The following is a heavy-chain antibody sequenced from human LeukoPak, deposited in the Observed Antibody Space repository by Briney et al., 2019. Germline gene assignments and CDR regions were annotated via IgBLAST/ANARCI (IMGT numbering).Heavy chain of an antibody. Sequence: ASVKVSCKASGYTFTSYYMHWVRQAPGQGLEWMGIINPSGGSTSYAQKFQGRVTMTRDTSTSTVYMEQSSLRSEDTAVYYCARDQYCSGGSCYPDYWGQGTLVTVSS. CDR1: GYTFTSYY. CDR2: INPSGGST. V-gene: IGHV1-46*01. J-gene: IGHJ4*02. D-gene: IGHD2-15*01. CDR3: ARDQYCSGGSCYPDY.